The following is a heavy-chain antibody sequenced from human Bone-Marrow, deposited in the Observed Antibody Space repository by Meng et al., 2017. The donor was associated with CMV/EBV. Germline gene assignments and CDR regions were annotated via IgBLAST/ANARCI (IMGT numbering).Heavy chain of an antibody. CDR3: AKVVPGYCSTTSCSPDH. Sequence: GGSLRLSCAASGFTFSDYGMHWVRQAPGKGLEWVAYVRYDGNNKNYADSVKGRFTISRDNSKNTLYLQMNSLRAEDTAVYYCAKVVPGYCSTTSCSPDHWGQGTRVTGSS. D-gene: IGHD2-2*01. V-gene: IGHV3-30*02. J-gene: IGHJ4*02. CDR2: VRYDGNNK. CDR1: GFTFSDYG.